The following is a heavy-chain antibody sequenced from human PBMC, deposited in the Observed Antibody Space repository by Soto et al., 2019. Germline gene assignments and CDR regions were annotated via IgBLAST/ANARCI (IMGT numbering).Heavy chain of an antibody. CDR2: ISYDGSNK. Sequence: GGSLRLSCAASGFTFSSYGMHWVRQAPGKGLEWVAVISYDGSNKYYADSVKGRFTISRDNSKNTLYLQMNSLRAEDTAVYYCAKAPFRGNWFDPWGQGTLGTVS. CDR3: AKAPFRGNWFDP. CDR1: GFTFSSYG. V-gene: IGHV3-30*18. J-gene: IGHJ5*02.